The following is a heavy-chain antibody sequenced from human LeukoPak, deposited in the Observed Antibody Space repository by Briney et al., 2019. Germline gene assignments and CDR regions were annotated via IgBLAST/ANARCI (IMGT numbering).Heavy chain of an antibody. V-gene: IGHV4-39*07. CDR2: IYYTGST. D-gene: IGHD2-8*01. Sequence: SETLSLTCTVSRGSVSSSTYYWSWVRQPPGKGLEWIASIYYTGSTYYNPSLKSRVTISLDMSKNEFFLTMTSVTAADTAVYFCTAEKNGSPHYWGQGTKVTVSS. CDR1: RGSVSSSTYY. J-gene: IGHJ4*02. CDR3: TAEKNGSPHY.